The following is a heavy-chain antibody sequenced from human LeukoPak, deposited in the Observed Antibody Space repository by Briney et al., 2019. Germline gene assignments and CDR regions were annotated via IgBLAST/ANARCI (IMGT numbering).Heavy chain of an antibody. Sequence: SGGSLRLSCAASGFTFSSYWMSWVRQAPGKGLEWVANIKQDGSEKYYVDSVKGRFTISRDNAKNSLYLQVNSLRAEDTAVFYCSRDEFYDSSSYYPPFDYWGQGTLVTVSS. CDR1: GFTFSSYW. D-gene: IGHD3-22*01. V-gene: IGHV3-7*01. CDR3: SRDEFYDSSSYYPPFDY. CDR2: IKQDGSEK. J-gene: IGHJ4*02.